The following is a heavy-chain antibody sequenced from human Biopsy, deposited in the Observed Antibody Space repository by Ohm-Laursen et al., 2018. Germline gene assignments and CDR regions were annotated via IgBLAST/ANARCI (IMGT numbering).Heavy chain of an antibody. J-gene: IGHJ3*02. V-gene: IGHV4-59*08. CDR3: AKHGSGWTGDDALHI. CDR1: GGSISGSS. CDR2: ISYSGST. Sequence: GTLSLTCTVSGGSISGSSWSWIRQAPGRGLEWVGYISYSGSTSNNPSLKSRITKSVDTSKNQIFLKVTSVTAADTAVYYCAKHGSGWTGDDALHIWGQGTMVTVSS. D-gene: IGHD6-19*01.